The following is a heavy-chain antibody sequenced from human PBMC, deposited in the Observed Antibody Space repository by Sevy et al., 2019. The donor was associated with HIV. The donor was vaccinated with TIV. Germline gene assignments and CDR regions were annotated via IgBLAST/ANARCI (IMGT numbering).Heavy chain of an antibody. V-gene: IGHV3-74*01. D-gene: IGHD6-13*01. CDR2: VNSDGTST. CDR1: GFTFSNYW. Sequence: GGSLRLSCAASGFTFSNYWMHWVRQAPGKGLGWVSSVNSDGTSTTDADSAKGRFTISRDNAKNTLCLQMSGLRAEDTAVYYCVAANSWEDYWGQGTLVTVSS. CDR3: VAANSWEDY. J-gene: IGHJ4*02.